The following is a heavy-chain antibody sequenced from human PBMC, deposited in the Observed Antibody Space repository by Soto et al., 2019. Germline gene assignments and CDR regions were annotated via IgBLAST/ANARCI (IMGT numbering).Heavy chain of an antibody. J-gene: IGHJ5*02. D-gene: IGHD2-15*01. V-gene: IGHV4-34*01. CDR2: INHSGST. Sequence: SETLSLTCAVYGGSFSGYYWSWIRQPPGKGLEWIGEINHSGSTNYNPSLKSRVTISVDTSKNQFSLKLSSLRSEDTAVYYCARVTIKCSGGSCPARNWFDPWGQGTLVTVSS. CDR3: ARVTIKCSGGSCPARNWFDP. CDR1: GGSFSGYY.